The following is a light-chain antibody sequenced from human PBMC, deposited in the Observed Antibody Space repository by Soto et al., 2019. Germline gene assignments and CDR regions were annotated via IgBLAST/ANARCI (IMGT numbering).Light chain of an antibody. CDR3: HQRQSWPRT. Sequence: ENVLTKSPSTLSWFQGDRVTLSCRASQYINTRLAWYQHRPGQAPRLLIYQTSIRAAGIPARFSASGTGTDFTLTISVVQPEDFAVYYCHQRQSWPRTFGQGTKVDI. CDR1: QYINTR. V-gene: IGKV3-11*01. J-gene: IGKJ1*01. CDR2: QTS.